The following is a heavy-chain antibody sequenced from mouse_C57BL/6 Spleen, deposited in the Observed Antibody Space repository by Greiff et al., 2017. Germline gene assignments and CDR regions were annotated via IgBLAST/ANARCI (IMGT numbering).Heavy chain of an antibody. CDR3: ARLRLLYYYAMDY. CDR2: IYPGDGDT. V-gene: IGHV1-82*01. J-gene: IGHJ4*01. CDR1: GYAFSSSW. D-gene: IGHD2-12*01. Sequence: VKLMESGPELVKPGASVKISCKASGYAFSSSWMNWVKQRPGKGLEWIGRIYPGDGDTNYNGKFKGKATLTADKSSSTAYMQLSSLTSEDSAVYFCARLRLLYYYAMDYWGQGTSVTVSS.